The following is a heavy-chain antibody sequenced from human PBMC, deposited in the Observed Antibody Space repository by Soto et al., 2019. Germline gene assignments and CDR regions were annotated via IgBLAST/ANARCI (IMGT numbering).Heavy chain of an antibody. Sequence: QVQLVQSGAEVKKPGASVKVSCKASGYTFTGYYMHWVRQAPGQGLEWLGWINPNSGGTNYAQTFQGRVSMTRDTSISTAYMELSRLRSDDTSVYYCARVPPERVRGVRVPTNWFDPWGQGTLVTVSS. J-gene: IGHJ5*02. V-gene: IGHV1-2*02. CDR2: INPNSGGT. CDR1: GYTFTGYY. CDR3: ARVPPERVRGVRVPTNWFDP. D-gene: IGHD3-10*01.